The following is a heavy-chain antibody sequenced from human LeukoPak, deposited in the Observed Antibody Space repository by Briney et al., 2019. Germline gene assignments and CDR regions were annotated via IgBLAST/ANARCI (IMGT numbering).Heavy chain of an antibody. CDR3: AKDTAIQFLEPAF. V-gene: IGHV3-33*06. CDR2: IWFDGSVK. J-gene: IGHJ4*02. CDR1: GFTFNTHG. Sequence: QTGGSLRLSCAASGFTFNTHGMHWVRQAPGKGLEWVAAIWFDGSVKHYSDAVKGRFTISRDNSLDTLYLQMNSLRVEDMAMYYCAKDTAIQFLEPAFWGQGTLVTVSS. D-gene: IGHD3-3*01.